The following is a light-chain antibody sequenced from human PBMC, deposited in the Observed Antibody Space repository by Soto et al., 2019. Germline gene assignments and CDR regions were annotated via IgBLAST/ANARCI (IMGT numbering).Light chain of an antibody. V-gene: IGKV1-33*01. CDR1: QRITNR. CDR3: KQYDNLPWT. J-gene: IGKJ1*01. CDR2: AAS. Sequence: DIQMTQSPSSLSASIGDRVTITCRASQRITNRLNWYQHRPGKAPRLLIYAASSLESGVPSRFSGSGSGTDFTFTIRSLQPEDIATYYCKQYDNLPWTFGQGTKVDNK.